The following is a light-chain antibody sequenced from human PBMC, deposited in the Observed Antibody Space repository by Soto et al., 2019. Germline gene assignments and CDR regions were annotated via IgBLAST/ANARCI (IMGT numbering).Light chain of an antibody. Sequence: QAVVTQEPSLTVSPGGTVTLTCGSSTGTVTTGLYPYWFQQKPGQAPRTLIYDGTNKHSWTPARFSGSLLGGKAALTLSGAQPEDEADYYCLLVYSGVVVFGGGTKLTVL. V-gene: IGLV7-46*01. J-gene: IGLJ2*01. CDR3: LLVYSGVVV. CDR2: DGT. CDR1: TGTVTTGLY.